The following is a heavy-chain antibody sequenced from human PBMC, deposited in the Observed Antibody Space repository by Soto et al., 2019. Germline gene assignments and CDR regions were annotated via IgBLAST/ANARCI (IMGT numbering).Heavy chain of an antibody. CDR2: ISGTGGTT. CDR1: GFSFSSYA. D-gene: IGHD2-15*01. V-gene: IGHV3-23*04. Sequence: EVQLVESGGGLVQPGGSLRLSCAASGFSFSSYAMSWVRQAPGKGLAWVSSISGTGGTTYYADSVKGRFTISRDDSKKTLYLQMNSLRAEDTAVYYCAKDLPRFCSGGSCSWGQGSLVTVSS. CDR3: AKDLPRFCSGGSCS. J-gene: IGHJ4*02.